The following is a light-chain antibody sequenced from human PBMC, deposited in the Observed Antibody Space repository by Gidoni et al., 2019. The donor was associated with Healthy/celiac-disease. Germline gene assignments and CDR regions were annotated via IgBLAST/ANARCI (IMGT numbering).Light chain of an antibody. J-gene: IGLJ3*02. Sequence: PGQRVTISCSGSSSDIGSNTVNWYQQLPGTAPKLLVYSNNQRPSGVPDRFSGSKSGTSAFLAISGLQSEDEADYYCAAWDDSLNGPVFGGGTKLTVL. CDR3: AAWDDSLNGPV. CDR2: SNN. CDR1: SSDIGSNT. V-gene: IGLV1-44*01.